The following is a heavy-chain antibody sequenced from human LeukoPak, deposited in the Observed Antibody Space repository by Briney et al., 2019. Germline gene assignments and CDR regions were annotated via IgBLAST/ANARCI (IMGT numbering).Heavy chain of an antibody. D-gene: IGHD1-26*01. Sequence: PSQTLSLTCIVSGGSISRGSYYWNWIRQPAGKGLEWMGRIYNSGSTNYNPSLKSRVTISVDTSKNQFSLKLSSVTAADTAVYYCARVGGATQYWGQGTLVTVSS. CDR2: IYNSGST. CDR1: GGSISRGSYY. CDR3: ARVGGATQY. V-gene: IGHV4-61*02. J-gene: IGHJ4*02.